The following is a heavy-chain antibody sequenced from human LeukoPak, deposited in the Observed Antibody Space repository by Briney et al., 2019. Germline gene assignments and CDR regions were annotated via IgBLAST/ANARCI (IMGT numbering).Heavy chain of an antibody. Sequence: SETLSLTCTVSGGSISSYYWSWIRQPPGKGLEWIGYICYSGSTNYNPSLKSRVTISVDTSKNQFSLKLSSVTAADTAVYYCASLGSGYSDYWGQGTLVTVSS. D-gene: IGHD3-3*01. CDR2: ICYSGST. V-gene: IGHV4-59*08. CDR1: GGSISSYY. CDR3: ASLGSGYSDY. J-gene: IGHJ4*02.